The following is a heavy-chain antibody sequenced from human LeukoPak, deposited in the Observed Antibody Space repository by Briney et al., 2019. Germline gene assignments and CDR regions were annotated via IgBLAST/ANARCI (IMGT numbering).Heavy chain of an antibody. CDR3: ARDFSSYPGPGFGELGSP. CDR2: IYRGGGT. CDR1: GFTVSNNT. J-gene: IGHJ5*02. V-gene: IGHV3-66*01. D-gene: IGHD3-10*01. Sequence: GGSLRLSCAASGFTVSNNTMSWVRQAPGKGLQWVSVIYRGGGTYYADSVKGRFTISRDNSKNTLYLQMNILTVEDTAVYYCARDFSSYPGPGFGELGSPWGQGTLVTVSS.